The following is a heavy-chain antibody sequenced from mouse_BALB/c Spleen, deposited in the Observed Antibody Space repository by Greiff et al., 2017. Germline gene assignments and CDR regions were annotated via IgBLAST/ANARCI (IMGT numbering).Heavy chain of an antibody. D-gene: IGHD2-14*01. CDR1: GFSLTSYG. CDR2: IWGDGST. J-gene: IGHJ3*01. V-gene: IGHV2-3*01. CDR3: ARPLYYRYDGAWFAY. Sequence: VQLVESGPGLVAPSQSLSITCTVSGFSLTSYGVSWVRQPPGKGLEWLGVIWGDGSTNYHSALISRLSISKDNSKSQVFLKLNSLQTDDTATYYCARPLYYRYDGAWFAYWGQGTLVTVSA.